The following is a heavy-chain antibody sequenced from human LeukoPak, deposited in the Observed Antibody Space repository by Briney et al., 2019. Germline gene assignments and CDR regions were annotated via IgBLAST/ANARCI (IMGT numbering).Heavy chain of an antibody. V-gene: IGHV1-69*04. Sequence: ASVKVSCKASGGTFSSYAIIWVRQAPGQGLEWMGRIIPILGIANYAQKFQGRVTITADKSTSTAYMELSSLRSEDTAVYYCAREGYQLYNWFDPWGQGTLVTVSS. CDR2: IIPILGIA. D-gene: IGHD6-13*01. J-gene: IGHJ5*02. CDR3: AREGYQLYNWFDP. CDR1: GGTFSSYA.